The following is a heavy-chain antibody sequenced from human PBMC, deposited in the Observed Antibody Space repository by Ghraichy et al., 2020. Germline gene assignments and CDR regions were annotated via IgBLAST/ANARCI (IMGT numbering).Heavy chain of an antibody. CDR1: GITFSTYA. CDR2: LSSDGNNI. J-gene: IGHJ4*02. V-gene: IGHV3-30-3*01. Sequence: GGSLRLSCAASGITFSTYAMSWVRQAPGKGLEWVAILSSDGNNIFHADSVKGRFTISRDNFKNTLYLQMNSLAPDDTAVYYCARKFGSRRVPFDYWGQGTLVTVSS. D-gene: IGHD1-26*01. CDR3: ARKFGSRRVPFDY.